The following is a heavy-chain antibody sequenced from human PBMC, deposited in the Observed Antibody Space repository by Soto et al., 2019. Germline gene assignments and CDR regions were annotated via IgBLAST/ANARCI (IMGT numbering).Heavy chain of an antibody. J-gene: IGHJ5*02. Sequence: QVQLVQSGAEVKKPGSSVKVSCKASGGTFSNYAISWVRQAPGQGLEWMGGIIPIFGTANYAQKFQGRVTITADESMSTAYMELSSLISEDTAVYYCARVPGYSYDSWVDPWGLGTLVTVSS. CDR1: GGTFSNYA. CDR3: ARVPGYSYDSWVDP. V-gene: IGHV1-69*12. D-gene: IGHD5-18*01. CDR2: IIPIFGTA.